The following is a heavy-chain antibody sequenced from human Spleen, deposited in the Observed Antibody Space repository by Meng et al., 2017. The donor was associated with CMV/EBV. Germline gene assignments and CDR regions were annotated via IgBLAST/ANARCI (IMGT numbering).Heavy chain of an antibody. J-gene: IGHJ3*02. CDR2: INSDGSST. CDR1: GFTFSSYW. CDR3: ASLSSTDAFDI. V-gene: IGHV3-74*01. Sequence: GESLKISCAASGFTFSSYWMHWVRQAPGKGLVWVSRINSDGSSTSYADSVKGRFTISRDNAKNSLYLQMNSLRAEDTAVYYCASLSSTDAFDIWGQGTMVTVSS. D-gene: IGHD2-2*01.